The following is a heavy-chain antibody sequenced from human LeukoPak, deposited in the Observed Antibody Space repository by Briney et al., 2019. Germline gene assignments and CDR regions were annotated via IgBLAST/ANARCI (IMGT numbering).Heavy chain of an antibody. Sequence: GRSLRLSCAASGFTFSTYGIHWVRQAPGKGLEWVAVIWFDGSNKYYVDSVKGRFSIYRDISKNTLYLQMNTERGEDGSVYYCARDGGSGVSFDLWGQGTVVTVSS. D-gene: IGHD1-26*01. CDR2: IWFDGSNK. CDR3: ARDGGSGVSFDL. V-gene: IGHV3-33*01. J-gene: IGHJ3*01. CDR1: GFTFSTYG.